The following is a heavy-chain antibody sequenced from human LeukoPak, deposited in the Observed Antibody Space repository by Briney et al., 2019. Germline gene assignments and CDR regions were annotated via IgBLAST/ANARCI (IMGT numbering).Heavy chain of an antibody. V-gene: IGHV3-33*06. CDR3: AKDAQRGFDYSNSLEY. Sequence: PGGSLRLSCAASGFIFNHHAMHWVRQAPGKGLQWVGVIWSDKSNRFYADSVRGRFTISRDDSRKTVYLQTERLTAEDTAIYYCAKDAQRGFDYSNSLEYWGQGALVTVAS. CDR2: IWSDKSNR. CDR1: GFIFNHHA. J-gene: IGHJ4*02. D-gene: IGHD4-11*01.